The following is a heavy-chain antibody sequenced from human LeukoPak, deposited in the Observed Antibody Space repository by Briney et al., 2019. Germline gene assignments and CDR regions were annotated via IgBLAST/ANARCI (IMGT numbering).Heavy chain of an antibody. J-gene: IGHJ5*02. V-gene: IGHV1-18*01. CDR1: GYTFTRYG. Sequence: ASVKVSCKASGYTFTRYGISWVRQGPGQGLEWMGWISAYNGNTNYAQKLQGRVTMTTDTSTSTAYMELRSLRSDDTAVYYCARGPMIVVATLRYNWFDPWGQGTLVTVSS. CDR2: ISAYNGNT. D-gene: IGHD3-22*01. CDR3: ARGPMIVVATLRYNWFDP.